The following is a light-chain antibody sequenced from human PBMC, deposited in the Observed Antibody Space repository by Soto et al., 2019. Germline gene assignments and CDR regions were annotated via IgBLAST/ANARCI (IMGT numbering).Light chain of an antibody. CDR2: AAS. Sequence: DIQMTQSPSSLSASLGDRATITCRASQSIKKYVAWYQQKPGQVPKLLIYAASSLQSGVPSRFSGSGSGTDFTLTISSLQPEDVATYYCQKYDTVPWAFGQGTKVDIK. CDR1: QSIKKY. V-gene: IGKV1-27*01. J-gene: IGKJ1*01. CDR3: QKYDTVPWA.